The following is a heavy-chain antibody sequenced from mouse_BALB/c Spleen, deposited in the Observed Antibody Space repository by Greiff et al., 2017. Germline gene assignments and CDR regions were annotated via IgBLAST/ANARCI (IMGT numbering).Heavy chain of an antibody. V-gene: IGHV5-17*02. CDR3: ARSGYGNYFDY. J-gene: IGHJ2*01. CDR1: GFTFSSFG. Sequence: EVKVEESGGGLVQPGGSRKLSCAASGFTFSSFGMHWVRQAPEKGLEWVAYISSGSSTIYYADTVKGRFTISRDNPKNTLFLQMTSLRSEDTAMYYCARSGYGNYFDYWGQGTTLTVSS. CDR2: ISSGSSTI. D-gene: IGHD2-10*02.